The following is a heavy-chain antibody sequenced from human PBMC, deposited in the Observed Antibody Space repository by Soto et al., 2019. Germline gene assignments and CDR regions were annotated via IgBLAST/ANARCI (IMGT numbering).Heavy chain of an antibody. Sequence: QVQLVQSGAEEKKPGASVKVSCKASGYTFTSYAMHWGRQAPGQRLEWMGWINAGNGNTEYSQKFQGRVTITRNTSVSTDYMELSSMRSEDTAVYYFARSFGVVTAFDYWGQGTLVTVSS. D-gene: IGHD3-3*01. CDR1: GYTFTSYA. CDR3: ARSFGVVTAFDY. V-gene: IGHV1-3*05. CDR2: INAGNGNT. J-gene: IGHJ4*01.